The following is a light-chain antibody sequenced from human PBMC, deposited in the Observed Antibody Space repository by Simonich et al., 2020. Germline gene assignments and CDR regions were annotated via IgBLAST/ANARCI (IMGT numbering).Light chain of an antibody. CDR1: QSISSW. V-gene: IGKV1-5*03. J-gene: IGKJ1*01. CDR3: QQYNSLWT. Sequence: DIQMTQSPSTLSASVGDRVTITYRASQSISSWLAWYQPKPGKAPKLLIYKASSLESGVPSRFSGSGSGTEFTLTISSLQPDDFATYYCQQYNSLWTFGQGTKVEIK. CDR2: KAS.